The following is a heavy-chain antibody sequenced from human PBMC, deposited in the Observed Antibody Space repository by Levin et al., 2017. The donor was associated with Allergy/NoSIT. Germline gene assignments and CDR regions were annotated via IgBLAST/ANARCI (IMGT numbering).Heavy chain of an antibody. CDR3: ASKQTGIYSGYDY. D-gene: IGHD5-12*01. Sequence: ASVKVSCKVSGYTLTELSMYWVRQAPGKGLEWMGSFDPEDDETRYAQEFQGRVTMTEDTSTDTAYMELTSLRSEDTAVYYCASKQTGIYSGYDYWGQGTLVAVSS. CDR2: FDPEDDET. CDR1: GYTLTELS. J-gene: IGHJ4*02. V-gene: IGHV1-24*01.